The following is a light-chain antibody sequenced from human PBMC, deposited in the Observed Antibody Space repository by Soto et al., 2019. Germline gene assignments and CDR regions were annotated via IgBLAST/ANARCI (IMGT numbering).Light chain of an antibody. V-gene: IGLV2-23*02. J-gene: IGLJ1*01. CDR3: CSYAGSTTYV. CDR1: SSDIGSYNL. Sequence: QSALTQPASVSGSPGQSITISCTGTSSDIGSYNLVSWYQQHPGKAPKLIIYEVNKRPSGVSNRFSGSKSGNTASLTISGLQAEDEADYYCCSYAGSTTYVFGTVTKLTVL. CDR2: EVN.